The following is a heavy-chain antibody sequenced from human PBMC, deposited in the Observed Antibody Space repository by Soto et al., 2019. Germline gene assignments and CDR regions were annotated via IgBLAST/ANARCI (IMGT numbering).Heavy chain of an antibody. CDR3: ARQKAQHIVVVTAIQMDV. J-gene: IGHJ6*02. Sequence: PGESLKISCKGSGCSFTSYWISWVRQMPGKGLEWMGRIDPSDSYTNYSPSFQGHVTISADKSISTAYLQWSSLKASDTAMYYCARQKAQHIVVVTAIQMDVWGQGTTVTVSS. V-gene: IGHV5-10-1*01. CDR2: IDPSDSYT. CDR1: GCSFTSYW. D-gene: IGHD2-21*02.